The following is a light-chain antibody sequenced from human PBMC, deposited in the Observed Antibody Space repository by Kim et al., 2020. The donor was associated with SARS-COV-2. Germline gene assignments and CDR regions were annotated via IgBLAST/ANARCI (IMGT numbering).Light chain of an antibody. V-gene: IGLV2-8*01. CDR2: EDS. J-gene: IGLJ2*01. CDR1: GSDVSGYTY. Sequence: GQSVTISCTGTGSDVSGYTYVSWYQQHPGKAPKLMIFEDSKRPSGVPDRCSGSKSGNTASLTVSGLQAVDEADYYCSSYADSNNVLFGGGTKLTVL. CDR3: SSYADSNNVL.